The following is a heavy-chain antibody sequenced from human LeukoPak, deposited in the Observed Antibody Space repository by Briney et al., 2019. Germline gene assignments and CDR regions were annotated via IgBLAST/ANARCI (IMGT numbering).Heavy chain of an antibody. J-gene: IGHJ4*02. CDR1: GASISSSNW. CDR2: SSPRGST. D-gene: IGHD6-19*01. CDR3: ARVARPGNGWSIFDS. V-gene: IGHV4-4*02. Sequence: SGTLSLTCAVSGASISSSNWWSWVRQPPGKGLEWIGESSPRGSTNYNPSLKSRLTISVDRSQNQFSLKLSSVTAADTAVYYCARVARPGNGWSIFDSWGQGTQVTVSS.